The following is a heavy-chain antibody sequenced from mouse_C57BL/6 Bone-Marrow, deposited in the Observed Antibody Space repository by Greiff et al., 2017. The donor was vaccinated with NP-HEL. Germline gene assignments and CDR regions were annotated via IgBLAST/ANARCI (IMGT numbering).Heavy chain of an antibody. V-gene: IGHV5-12*01. CDR1: GFTFSDYY. D-gene: IGHD1-1*01. CDR2: ISNGGGST. Sequence: EVQRVESGGGLVQPGGSLKLSCAASGFTFSDYYMYWVRQTPEKRLEWVAYISNGGGSTYYPDTVKGRFTISRDNAKNTLYLQMSRLKSEDTAMYYCARRDYYGSSQYFDYWGQGTTLTVSS. J-gene: IGHJ2*01. CDR3: ARRDYYGSSQYFDY.